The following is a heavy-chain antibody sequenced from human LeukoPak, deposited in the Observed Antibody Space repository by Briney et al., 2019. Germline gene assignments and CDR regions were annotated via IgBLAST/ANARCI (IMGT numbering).Heavy chain of an antibody. V-gene: IGHV3-30*18. CDR1: GFTFSSYG. CDR2: ISYDGSNK. CDR3: AKGEDIVVVTA. J-gene: IGHJ4*02. D-gene: IGHD2-21*02. Sequence: GRSLRLSCAASGFTFSSYGMHRVRQAPGKGLEWVAVISYDGSNKYYADSVKGRFTISRDNSKNTLYLQMNSLRAEDTAVYYCAKGEDIVVVTAWGQGTLVTVSS.